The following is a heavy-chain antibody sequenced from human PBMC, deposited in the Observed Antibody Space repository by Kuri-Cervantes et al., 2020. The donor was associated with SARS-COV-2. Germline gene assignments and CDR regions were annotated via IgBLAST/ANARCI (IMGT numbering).Heavy chain of an antibody. CDR1: GFSLTNCA. V-gene: IGHV3-33*08. J-gene: IGHJ6*03. CDR2: IWYDGKNE. Sequence: GESLKISCGASGFSLTNCAIHWVRQAPGKGLEWVSVIWYDGKNEYYAGSVKGRFNISRDTSKNTVSLHMNSLRAEDTAMYYCAMGAANSYMDVWGRGTTVTVSS. CDR3: AMGAANSYMDV. D-gene: IGHD3-16*01.